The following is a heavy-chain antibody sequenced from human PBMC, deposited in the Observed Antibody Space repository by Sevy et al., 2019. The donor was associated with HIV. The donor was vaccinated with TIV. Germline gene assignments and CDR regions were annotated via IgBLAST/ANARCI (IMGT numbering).Heavy chain of an antibody. D-gene: IGHD3-16*01. CDR1: GFTFSSYA. CDR3: ARDGSSGGLFLKDYYYFGMDV. Sequence: GGSLRLSCAASGFTFSSYAMHWVRQAPGKGLEWVAVISHDGNNKYADSVKGRFTISRDNSKNTLYLQMNSMRAEDTAVYYCARDGSSGGLFLKDYYYFGMDVWGQGTTVTVSS. V-gene: IGHV3-30*03. J-gene: IGHJ6*02. CDR2: ISHDGNNK.